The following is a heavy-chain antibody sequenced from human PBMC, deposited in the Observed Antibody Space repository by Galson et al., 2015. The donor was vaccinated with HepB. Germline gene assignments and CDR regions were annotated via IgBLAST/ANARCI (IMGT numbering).Heavy chain of an antibody. V-gene: IGHV3-49*03. D-gene: IGHD3-16*02. J-gene: IGHJ5*02. CDR3: TRYRHTTNWPRSHWFDP. CDR2: IRSKTYGATT. Sequence: SLRLSCATSGFTFADDGLTWIRQAPGKGLEWVGLIRSKTYGATTEYAASVKGRFTISRDDSNSIAYLQMNSLKIEDTALYYCTRYRHTTNWPRSHWFDPWGQGTLVSVSS. CDR1: GFTFADDG.